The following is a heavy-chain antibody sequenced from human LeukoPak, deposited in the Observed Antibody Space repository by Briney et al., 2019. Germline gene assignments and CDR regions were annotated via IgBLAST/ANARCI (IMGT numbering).Heavy chain of an antibody. D-gene: IGHD4-17*01. V-gene: IGHV1-2*02. CDR2: INPNSGGT. Sequence: ASVKVSCKASGYTFTGYYMHSVRQAPGQGVEWMGGINPNSGGTNYAQKFQGRVTMTRDTSISTAYMELSRLRSDDTAVYYCAREGNYGEAEGDWFDPWGQRTLVTVSS. J-gene: IGHJ5*02. CDR1: GYTFTGYY. CDR3: AREGNYGEAEGDWFDP.